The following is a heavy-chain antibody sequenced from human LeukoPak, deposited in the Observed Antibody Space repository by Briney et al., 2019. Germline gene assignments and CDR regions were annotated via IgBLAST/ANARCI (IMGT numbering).Heavy chain of an antibody. CDR3: ARDLHNDSSGYYFYFDY. D-gene: IGHD3-22*01. J-gene: IGHJ4*02. Sequence: SETLSLTCTVSGGSISSSSYYWGWIRQPPGKGLEWIGSIYYSGSTYYNPSLKSRVTMSVDTSKNQFSLKLCSVTAADTAVYYCARDLHNDSSGYYFYFDYWGQGTLVTVSS. CDR1: GGSISSSSYY. CDR2: IYYSGST. V-gene: IGHV4-39*07.